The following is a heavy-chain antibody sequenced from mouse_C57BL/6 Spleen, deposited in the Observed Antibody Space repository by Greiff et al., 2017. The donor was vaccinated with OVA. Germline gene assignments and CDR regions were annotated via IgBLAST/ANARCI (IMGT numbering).Heavy chain of an antibody. D-gene: IGHD1-1*01. CDR3: AREGYYGSSYGY. CDR1: GYTFTSYW. J-gene: IGHJ3*01. Sequence: QVQLQQPGAELVKPGASVKLSCKASGYTFTSYWMHWVKQRPGQGLEWIGMIHPNSGSTNYNEKFKSKATLTVDKSSSTAYMQLSSLTSEDSAVYYCAREGYYGSSYGYWGQGTLVTVSA. V-gene: IGHV1-64*01. CDR2: IHPNSGST.